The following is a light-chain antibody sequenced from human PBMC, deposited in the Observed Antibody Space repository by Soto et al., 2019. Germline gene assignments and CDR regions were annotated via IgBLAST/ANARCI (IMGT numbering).Light chain of an antibody. CDR1: QSVTSNF. V-gene: IGKV3-20*01. CDR3: QQYAGSFRT. Sequence: ETVLPQHQYTLSLSPGERATLSCRASQSVTSNFLAWYQKKPGQAPRLLIYGASNRASGIPDRFSGSGSGTDFTLTISRLEPEDFAVYYCQQYAGSFRTFGQGTKVDI. CDR2: GAS. J-gene: IGKJ1*01.